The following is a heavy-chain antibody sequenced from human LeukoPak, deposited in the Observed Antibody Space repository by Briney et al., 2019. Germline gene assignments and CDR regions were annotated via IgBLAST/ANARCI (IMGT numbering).Heavy chain of an antibody. CDR3: ARQRGWGFGSYLDY. V-gene: IGHV4-39*01. J-gene: IGHJ4*02. Sequence: SETLSLTCSVSGGSISSTSCYWGWIRQPPGKGLEWIGGIYYSGSTYYNPSLQSRVTISLDTSKNQFSLKLSSVTAADTAVYYCARQRGWGFGSYLDYWGQGTLVTVSS. CDR1: GGSISSTSCY. D-gene: IGHD7-27*01. CDR2: IYYSGST.